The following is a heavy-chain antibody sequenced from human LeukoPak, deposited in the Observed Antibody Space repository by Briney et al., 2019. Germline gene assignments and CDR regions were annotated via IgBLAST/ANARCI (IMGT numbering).Heavy chain of an antibody. D-gene: IGHD2-2*02. V-gene: IGHV1-24*01. Sequence: ASVKVSCKSSGYTLSVLPIHWVRQAPGKGLECMGGYEPEDGETFYIQEFQGRVTMTEDISTDTAYMELSSLRSDDTAMYYCASRTVPTAIHSAFDIWGQGTMVTVSS. CDR3: ASRTVPTAIHSAFDI. CDR2: YEPEDGET. CDR1: GYTLSVLP. J-gene: IGHJ3*02.